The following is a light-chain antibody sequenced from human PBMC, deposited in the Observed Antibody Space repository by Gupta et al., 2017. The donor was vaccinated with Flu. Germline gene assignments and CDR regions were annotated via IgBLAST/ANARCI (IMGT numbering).Light chain of an antibody. Sequence: QSALTQPASASGSPGPSITISCTGTSSDVGSYNRVSWYQQHPGKAPKLMIDEGSKRPSGVSNRFSGAKSGNTAALTIAGRQAEDEDDYYCGSDEGSWVFGGGTKLTVL. CDR2: EGS. CDR3: GSDEGSWV. CDR1: SSDVGSYNR. V-gene: IGLV2-23*01. J-gene: IGLJ3*02.